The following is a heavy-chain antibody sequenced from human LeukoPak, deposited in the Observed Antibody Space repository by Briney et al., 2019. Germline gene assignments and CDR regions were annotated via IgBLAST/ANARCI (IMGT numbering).Heavy chain of an antibody. V-gene: IGHV1-69*01. Sequence: GASVKVSCKASGGTFSSYAISWVRQAPGQGLEWMGGIIPIFGTANYAQKFQGRVTITADESTSTAYMELSSLRSEDTAVYYCARYEWELPPHNWFDPWGQGTLVTVSS. CDR2: IIPIFGTA. CDR3: ARYEWELPPHNWFDP. D-gene: IGHD1-26*01. CDR1: GGTFSSYA. J-gene: IGHJ5*02.